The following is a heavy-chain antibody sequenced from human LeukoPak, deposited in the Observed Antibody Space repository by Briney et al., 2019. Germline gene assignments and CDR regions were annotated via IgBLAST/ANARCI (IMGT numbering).Heavy chain of an antibody. CDR3: ARCPYDSSGYYHPFFDY. Sequence: PGGSLRLSCAASGFTFSRYWMNWVRQTPGKGLEWVANIKHDGSEKHYVDSVKGRFTISRDNAKNSLHLQLNSLRAEDTAVYYCARCPYDSSGYYHPFFDYWGQGTLVTVSS. CDR2: IKHDGSEK. D-gene: IGHD3-22*01. CDR1: GFTFSRYW. J-gene: IGHJ4*02. V-gene: IGHV3-7*04.